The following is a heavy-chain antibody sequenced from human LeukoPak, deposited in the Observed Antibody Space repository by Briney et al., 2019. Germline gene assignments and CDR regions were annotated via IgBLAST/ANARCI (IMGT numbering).Heavy chain of an antibody. J-gene: IGHJ6*03. CDR1: GGSISSYY. CDR2: VYYSVST. CDR3: ARQESGPYHYMGV. Sequence: KPSETLSLTCSVSGGSISSYYWTWIRQAPGKGLEWIGYVYYSVSTNYNPSLKSRVSISQDTSKNQVSLKLSSVTAADTAVYYCARQESGPYHYMGVWGKGTTVTVSS. D-gene: IGHD3-3*01. V-gene: IGHV4-59*08.